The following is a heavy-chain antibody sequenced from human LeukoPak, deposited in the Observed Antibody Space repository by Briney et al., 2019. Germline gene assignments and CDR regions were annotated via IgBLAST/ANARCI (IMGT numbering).Heavy chain of an antibody. Sequence: GASVKVSCKASGGTFSSYAISWVRQAPGQGLEWMGGIIPIFGTANYAQKFQGRVTITADESTSTAYMELSSLRSEDMAVYYCARVYSGSYFMGAFDIWGQGTMVTVSS. CDR2: IIPIFGTA. D-gene: IGHD1-26*01. V-gene: IGHV1-69*13. CDR3: ARVYSGSYFMGAFDI. J-gene: IGHJ3*02. CDR1: GGTFSSYA.